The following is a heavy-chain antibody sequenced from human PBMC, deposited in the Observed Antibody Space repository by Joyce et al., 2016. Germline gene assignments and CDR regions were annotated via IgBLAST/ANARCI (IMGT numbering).Heavy chain of an antibody. CDR1: GYTFSGYG. CDR2: VSVYNGDT. D-gene: IGHD1-14*01. Sequence: QVHLVQSGAEVKTPAASVKVSCKASGYTFSGYGVSWVRQAPGQGLEWMGWVSVYNGDTKYAQKFQGRVTMTTDTSTSTAYMELRSLRSDDTAVYYCARDTTAFNYYGMDGWGQGTTVTVSS. CDR3: ARDTTAFNYYGMDG. V-gene: IGHV1-18*01. J-gene: IGHJ6*02.